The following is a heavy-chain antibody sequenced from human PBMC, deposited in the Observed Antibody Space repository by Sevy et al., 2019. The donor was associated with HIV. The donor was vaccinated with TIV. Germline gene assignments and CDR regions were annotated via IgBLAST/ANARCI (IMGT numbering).Heavy chain of an antibody. CDR1: DGSISSYY. Sequence: SETLSLTCTVSDGSISSYYWSWIRQPPGKGLEWIGYIYYSGSTNYNPSLKSRVTISVDTSKNQFSLKLSSVTAADTAVYYCARAYDFWSGYPGYYYYGMDVWGQGTTVTVSS. CDR2: IYYSGST. J-gene: IGHJ6*02. CDR3: ARAYDFWSGYPGYYYYGMDV. D-gene: IGHD3-3*01. V-gene: IGHV4-59*01.